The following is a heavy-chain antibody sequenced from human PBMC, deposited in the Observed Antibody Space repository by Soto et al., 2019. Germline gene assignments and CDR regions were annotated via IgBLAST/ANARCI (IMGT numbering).Heavy chain of an antibody. V-gene: IGHV4-59*01. Sequence: SETLSPTRTGSGGSISRYYWSWVRQPPGKGLEWIGYIYYSGSTNYNPSLKSRVTISVDTSKNQFSLKLSSVTAADTAVYYCARVASGYDIDYWGQGTLVTVSS. J-gene: IGHJ4*02. D-gene: IGHD5-12*01. CDR3: ARVASGYDIDY. CDR2: IYYSGST. CDR1: GGSISRYY.